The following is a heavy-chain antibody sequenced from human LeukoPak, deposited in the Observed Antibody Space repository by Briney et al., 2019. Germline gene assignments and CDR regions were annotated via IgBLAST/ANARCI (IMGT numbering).Heavy chain of an antibody. CDR3: SAAGDGYNLDDFGY. Sequence: SETLSLTCAVYGGTFSGYYWSWIRQSPGRGLEWIGEINHSGSTNYNPSLKSRVTISVDTSETQVSVKLSFVSAADTAVYYCSAAGDGYNLDDFGYWGQGTLVTVSS. CDR1: GGTFSGYY. D-gene: IGHD5-24*01. V-gene: IGHV4-34*08. J-gene: IGHJ4*02. CDR2: INHSGST.